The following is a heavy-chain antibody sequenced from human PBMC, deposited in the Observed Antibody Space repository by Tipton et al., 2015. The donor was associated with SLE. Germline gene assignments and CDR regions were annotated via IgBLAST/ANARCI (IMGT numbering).Heavy chain of an antibody. CDR2: INHSGST. CDR1: GFTFNKAW. D-gene: IGHD1-1*01. Sequence: LRLSCAASGFTFNKAWLSWVRQAPGKGLEWVGEINHSGSTNYKPSLKSRVTISVDTSKNQFSLKLSSVTASDTAVYYCARARYFDLWGQGTLVTVSS. V-gene: IGHV4-34*01. CDR3: ARARYFDL. J-gene: IGHJ5*02.